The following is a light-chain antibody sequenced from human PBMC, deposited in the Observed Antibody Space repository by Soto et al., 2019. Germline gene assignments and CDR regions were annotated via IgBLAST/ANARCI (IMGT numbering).Light chain of an antibody. CDR2: DDY. J-gene: IGLJ1*01. CDR3: GSWDSSLSAYV. Sequence: QAVVTQPPSVSAAPGQKVTISCSGSSSNIGGNSVSWYQQLPGTAPKLLIYDDYKRPSGIPDRFSGSKSGTSATLGITGFQTGDEADYYCGSWDSSLSAYVFGTGTKVTVL. V-gene: IGLV1-51*01. CDR1: SSNIGGNS.